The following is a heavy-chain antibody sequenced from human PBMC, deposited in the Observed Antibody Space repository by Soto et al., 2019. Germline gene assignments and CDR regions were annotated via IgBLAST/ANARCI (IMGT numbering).Heavy chain of an antibody. CDR3: ARSPLLYDYIWGSYRHYFDY. CDR2: INPSGGST. D-gene: IGHD3-16*02. V-gene: IGHV1-46*03. CDR1: GYAIASNY. Sequence: ASVKVSCKESGYAIASNYMHWVRQAPGQGLEWMGIINPSGGSTSYAQKFQGRVTMTRDTSTSTVYMELSSLRSEDTAVYYCARSPLLYDYIWGSYRHYFDYWGQGTLVNVS. J-gene: IGHJ4*02.